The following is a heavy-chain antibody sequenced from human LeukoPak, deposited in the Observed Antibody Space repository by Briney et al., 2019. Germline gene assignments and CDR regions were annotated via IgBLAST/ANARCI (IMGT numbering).Heavy chain of an antibody. Sequence: GALRLSCAASGFNFSIYSMNWVRQAPGKGLEWVSYITRSSTTIYYADSVKGRFTISRDNAKNSLYLQMNNLRAEDTAVYYCVGPDSQFDCWGQGTLVTVSS. V-gene: IGHV3-48*04. D-gene: IGHD3-10*01. CDR1: GFNFSIYS. CDR3: VGPDSQFDC. CDR2: ITRSSTTI. J-gene: IGHJ4*02.